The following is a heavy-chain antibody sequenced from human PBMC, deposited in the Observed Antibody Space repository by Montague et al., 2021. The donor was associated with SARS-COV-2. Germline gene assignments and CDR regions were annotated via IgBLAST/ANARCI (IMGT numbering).Heavy chain of an antibody. Sequence: CAISGDSVSSRRLAWNWLRQAPPTGPEWVGRTHFGYSFYNDYALSVKSRLNIQPDSAKNQFSLQMSSVPPDDTADYYCSRSKLLRSGYSSGWYGPGWFDPWGQGTPVTVSS. D-gene: IGHD6-19*01. CDR3: SRSKLLRSGYSSGWYGPGWFDP. CDR2: THFGYSFYN. J-gene: IGHJ5*02. CDR1: GDSVSSRRLA. V-gene: IGHV6-1*01.